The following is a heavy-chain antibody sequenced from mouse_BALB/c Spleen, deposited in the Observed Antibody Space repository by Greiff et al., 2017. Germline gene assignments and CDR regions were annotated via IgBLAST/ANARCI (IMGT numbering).Heavy chain of an antibody. J-gene: IGHJ3*01. D-gene: IGHD2-2*01. CDR1: GFAFSSYD. Sequence: EVQRVESGGGLVKPGGSLKLSCAASGFAFSSYDMSWVRQTPEKRLEWVAYISSGGGSTYYPDTVKGRFTISRDNAKNTLYLQMSSLKSEDTAMYYCARHYGYDWFAYWGQGTLVTVSA. CDR2: ISSGGGST. CDR3: ARHYGYDWFAY. V-gene: IGHV5-12-1*01.